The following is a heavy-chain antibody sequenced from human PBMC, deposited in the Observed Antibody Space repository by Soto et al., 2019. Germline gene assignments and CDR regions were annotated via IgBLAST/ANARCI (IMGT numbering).Heavy chain of an antibody. CDR3: AKDRGIGAAGS. J-gene: IGHJ5*02. V-gene: IGHV4-39*02. CDR2: IYYSGST. Sequence: SETLSLTCTVSGGSISSSSYYWGWIRQPPGKGLEWIGSIYYSGSTYYNPSLKSRVTISVDTSKNQFSLKLSSVTAADTAVYFCAKDRGIGAAGSWGQGALVTVSS. CDR1: GGSISSSSYY. D-gene: IGHD6-13*01.